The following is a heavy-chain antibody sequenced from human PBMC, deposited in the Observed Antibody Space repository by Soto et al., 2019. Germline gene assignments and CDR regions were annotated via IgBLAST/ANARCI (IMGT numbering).Heavy chain of an antibody. D-gene: IGHD2-15*01. CDR3: ATHYGQDVFDY. CDR2: FYYSGST. V-gene: IGHV4-39*01. CDR1: GGSISSSSYY. J-gene: IGHJ4*02. Sequence: PSETLSLTCTVSGGSISSSSYYWGWISQPPGKGLEWIGSFYYSGSTYYNPSLKSRVTISVDTSKNQFSLKLSSVTDADTALYYCATHYGQDVFDYWGQVTLVTVS.